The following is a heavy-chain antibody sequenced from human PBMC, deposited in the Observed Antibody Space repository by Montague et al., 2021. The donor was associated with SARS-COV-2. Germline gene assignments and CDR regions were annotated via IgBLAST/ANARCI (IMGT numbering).Heavy chain of an antibody. D-gene: IGHD2-15*01. V-gene: IGHV4-61*08. J-gene: IGHJ4*02. CDR2: IYYSGST. CDR3: ARVSVAAAATSSDY. CDR1: GGSVSSGGYY. Sequence: SETLSLTCTVSGGSVSSGGYYWSWIRQPPGKGLEWIGYIYYSGSTYYNPSLKSRVTISLDTSKNQFSLKLTSVTAADTAVYYCARVSVAAAATSSDYWGQGTLVTVSS.